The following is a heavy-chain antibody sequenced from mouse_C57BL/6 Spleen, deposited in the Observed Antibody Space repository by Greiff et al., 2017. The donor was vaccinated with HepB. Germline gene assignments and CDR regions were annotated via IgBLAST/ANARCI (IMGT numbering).Heavy chain of an antibody. CDR2: ISYDGSN. J-gene: IGHJ1*03. V-gene: IGHV3-6*01. CDR1: GYSITSGYY. D-gene: IGHD2-5*01. CDR3: ARGPTYYSNPWYFDV. Sequence: EVHLVESGPGLVKPSQSLSLTCSVTGYSITSGYYWNWIRQFPGNKLEWMGYISYDGSNNYNPSLKNRISITRDTSKNQFFLKLNSVTTEDTATYYCARGPTYYSNPWYFDVWGTGTTVTVSS.